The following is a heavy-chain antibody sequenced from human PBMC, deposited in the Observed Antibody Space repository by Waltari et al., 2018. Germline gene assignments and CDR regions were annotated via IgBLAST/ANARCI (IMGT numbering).Heavy chain of an antibody. CDR2: IYYGGST. Sequence: QLQLQESGPGLVKPSETLSLTCTVSGGSISSSSYYWGWIRQPPGKGLEWVGSIYYGGSTYYNPSIKSRVTISVDTSKNQFSLKLSSVTAADTAVYYCARRGYSSSRYFDLWGRGTLVTVSS. D-gene: IGHD5-18*01. CDR1: GGSISSSSYY. J-gene: IGHJ2*01. V-gene: IGHV4-39*07. CDR3: ARRGYSSSRYFDL.